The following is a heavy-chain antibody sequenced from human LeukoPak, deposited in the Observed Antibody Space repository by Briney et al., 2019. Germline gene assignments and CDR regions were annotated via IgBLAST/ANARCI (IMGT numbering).Heavy chain of an antibody. Sequence: PSETLSLTCTVSGGSISSSSYYWGWIRQPPGKGLEWIGNLYYSGSTYYHPSLNSRATISVDTSKNPFSLKLSSVTAADTAVYYCAPYYCGGDCYSGYFDYWGQGTLVTASS. V-gene: IGHV4-39*01. CDR1: GGSISSSSYY. CDR2: LYYSGST. CDR3: APYYCGGDCYSGYFDY. J-gene: IGHJ4*02. D-gene: IGHD2-21*02.